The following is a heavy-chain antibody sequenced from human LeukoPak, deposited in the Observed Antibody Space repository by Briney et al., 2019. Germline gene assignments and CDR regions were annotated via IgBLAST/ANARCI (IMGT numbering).Heavy chain of an antibody. Sequence: GESLRISCKGSGYSFTTYWIGWVRQMPGKGLEWVGIIYPGDSDTRYSPSFQGQVTISADKSISTAYLQWSSLKASDNALYYCARGRFPNWFGPWGQGTLVTVSS. CDR2: IYPGDSDT. V-gene: IGHV5-51*01. CDR1: GYSFTTYW. CDR3: ARGRFPNWFGP. J-gene: IGHJ5*02. D-gene: IGHD3-3*01.